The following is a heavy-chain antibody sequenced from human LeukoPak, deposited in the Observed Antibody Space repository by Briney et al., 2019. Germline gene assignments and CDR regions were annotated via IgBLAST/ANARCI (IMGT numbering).Heavy chain of an antibody. V-gene: IGHV3-30*04. CDR2: ISYDGSNK. Sequence: GRSLRLSCAASGFTFSSYAMHWVRQTPGKGLEWVAVISYDGSNKYYADSVKGRFTISRDNSKNTLYLQMNSLRAEDTAVYYCARARLLWFGELSISFGAFDIWGQGTMVTVSS. J-gene: IGHJ3*02. CDR1: GFTFSSYA. CDR3: ARARLLWFGELSISFGAFDI. D-gene: IGHD3-10*01.